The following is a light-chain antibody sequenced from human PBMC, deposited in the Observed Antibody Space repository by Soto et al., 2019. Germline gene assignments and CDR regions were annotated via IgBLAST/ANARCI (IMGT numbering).Light chain of an antibody. V-gene: IGLV1-40*01. CDR3: QSYDSSLSGAV. J-gene: IGLJ7*01. Sequence: QSVLTQPPSVSGAPGQRVNIPCTGSSSNIGAGYDVHWYQPLPGTAPKLLIYGNSNRPSGVPDRFSGSKSGTSASLAITGLQAEDEADYYCQSYDSSLSGAVFGGGTQLTVL. CDR1: SSNIGAGYD. CDR2: GNS.